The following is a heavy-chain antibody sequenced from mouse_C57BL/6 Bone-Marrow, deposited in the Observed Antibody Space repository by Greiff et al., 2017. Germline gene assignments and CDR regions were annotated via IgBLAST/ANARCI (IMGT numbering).Heavy chain of an antibody. V-gene: IGHV1-49*01. CDR1: YFAFMASA. Sequence: LQQSGAELVRPGSSVKLSCKDSYFAFMASAMHWVKQRPGHGLEWIGSFTMYSDATEYSENFKGQATLTANTSSSTAYMELNSLTSEDSAVDYWARGDNESGSSFHYFDYWGQGTTLTVSS. CDR3: ARGDNESGSSFHYFDY. J-gene: IGHJ2*01. D-gene: IGHD1-1*01. CDR2: FTMYSDAT.